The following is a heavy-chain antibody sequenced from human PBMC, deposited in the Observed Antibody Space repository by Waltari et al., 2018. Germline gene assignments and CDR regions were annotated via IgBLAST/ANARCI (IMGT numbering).Heavy chain of an antibody. CDR1: GFTFSSYA. Sequence: EVQLVESGGGLVQPGGSLRLSCAASGFTFSSYAMSWVRQDPGKGLEGGLAISGSGGSTYYADSVKGRFTISRDNSKNTLYLQMNSLRAEDTAVYYCAKDIAVAGREGCYWGQGTLVTVSS. D-gene: IGHD6-19*01. J-gene: IGHJ4*02. V-gene: IGHV3-23*04. CDR2: ISGSGGST. CDR3: AKDIAVAGREGCY.